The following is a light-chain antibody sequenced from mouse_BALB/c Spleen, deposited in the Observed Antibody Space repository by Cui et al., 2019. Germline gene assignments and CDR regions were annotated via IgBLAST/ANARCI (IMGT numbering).Light chain of an antibody. CDR1: SSESY. Sequence: QLVLPQSPPILSASQREKVTMNCSASSSESYMYWYQQKPGSSPRLLIYDTSNLASGVPVRFSGSGSGTSYSLTISRMEAEDAATYYCQQWSSYPRTFGGGTKLEIK. V-gene: IGKV4-55*01. J-gene: IGKJ1*01. CDR3: QQWSSYPRT. CDR2: DTS.